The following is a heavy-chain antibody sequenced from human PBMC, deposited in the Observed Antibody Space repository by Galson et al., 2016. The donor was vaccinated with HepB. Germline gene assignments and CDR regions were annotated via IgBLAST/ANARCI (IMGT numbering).Heavy chain of an antibody. CDR1: GFIFSTYA. D-gene: IGHD3-22*01. Sequence: SLRLSCAASGFIFSTYAMHWVRQTPGKGLEWVATISDDGTNQYYVDSVKGRFTISRDNSKNTVYLQMNSLRAEDTAVYYCARLVLYDTSGSYYWGQGTLVTVSS. V-gene: IGHV3-30*14. J-gene: IGHJ4*02. CDR3: ARLVLYDTSGSYY. CDR2: ISDDGTNQ.